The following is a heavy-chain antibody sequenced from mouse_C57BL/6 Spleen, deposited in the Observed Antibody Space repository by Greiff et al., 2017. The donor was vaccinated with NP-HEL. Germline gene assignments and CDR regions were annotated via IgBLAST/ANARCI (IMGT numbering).Heavy chain of an antibody. CDR2: IRSKSNNYAT. Sequence: EVQLVESGGGLVQPKGSLKLSCAASGFSFNTYAMNWVRQAPGKGLEWVARIRSKSNNYATYYADSVKDRFTISRDDSESMLYLQMNNLKTEDTAMYYCVRHLDYDGSSDWYFDVWGTGTTVTVSS. D-gene: IGHD1-1*01. V-gene: IGHV10-1*01. CDR3: VRHLDYDGSSDWYFDV. CDR1: GFSFNTYA. J-gene: IGHJ1*03.